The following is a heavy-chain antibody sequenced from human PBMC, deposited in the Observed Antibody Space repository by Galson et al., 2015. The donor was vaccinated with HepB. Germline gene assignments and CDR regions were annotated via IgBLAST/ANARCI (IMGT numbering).Heavy chain of an antibody. D-gene: IGHD4-17*01. CDR2: IRSKAYGGTT. J-gene: IGHJ1*01. V-gene: IGHV3-49*03. CDR1: GFTFGDYA. Sequence: SLRLSCAASGFTFGDYAMSWFRQAPGKGLEWVGFIRSKAYGGTTEYAASVKGRFTISRDDSKSIAYLQMNSLKTEDTAVYYCTREGMGYGTADFQHWGQGTLVTVSS. CDR3: TREGMGYGTADFQH.